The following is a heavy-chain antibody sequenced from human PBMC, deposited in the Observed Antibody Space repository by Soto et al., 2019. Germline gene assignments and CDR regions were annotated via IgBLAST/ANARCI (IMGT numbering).Heavy chain of an antibody. CDR2: INAGNGNT. Sequence: GASVKVSCEACGGSVSSYAMHWVRQAPGQRLEWMGWINAGNGNTKYSQKFQGRVTITRDTSASTAYMELSSLRSEDTAVYYCASSHIAAAPSGMDVWGQGTTVTVSS. J-gene: IGHJ6*02. D-gene: IGHD6-13*01. V-gene: IGHV1-3*01. CDR3: ASSHIAAAPSGMDV. CDR1: GGSVSSYA.